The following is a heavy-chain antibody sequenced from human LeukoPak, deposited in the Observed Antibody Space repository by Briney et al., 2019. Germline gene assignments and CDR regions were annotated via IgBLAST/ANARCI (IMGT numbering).Heavy chain of an antibody. CDR3: AREGYSSYDY. D-gene: IGHD5-18*01. CDR2: ISSSGSTI. CDR1: GFTFSSYK. J-gene: IGHJ4*02. Sequence: PGGSLRLSCAASGFTFSSYKMNWVRQAPGKGLEWVSYISSSGSTIYYADSVKGRFTISRDNAKNSLYLQMNSLRAEDTAVYYCAREGYSSYDYWGQGTMVTVSS. V-gene: IGHV3-48*03.